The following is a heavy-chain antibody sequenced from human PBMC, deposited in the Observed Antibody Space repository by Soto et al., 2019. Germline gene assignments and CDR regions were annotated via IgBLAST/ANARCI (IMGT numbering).Heavy chain of an antibody. Sequence: SVKVSCKASGGTFSSYAISWVRQAPGQGLEWMGGIIPIFGTANYAQKFQGRVTITADESTSTAYMELSSLRSEDTAVYYCARDRTTVTYYYYYGMDVWGQGTTVTVSS. CDR2: IIPIFGTA. D-gene: IGHD4-4*01. CDR1: GGTFSSYA. J-gene: IGHJ6*02. CDR3: ARDRTTVTYYYYYGMDV. V-gene: IGHV1-69*13.